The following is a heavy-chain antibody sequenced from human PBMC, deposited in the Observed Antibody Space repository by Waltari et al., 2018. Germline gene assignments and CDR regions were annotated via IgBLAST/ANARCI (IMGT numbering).Heavy chain of an antibody. J-gene: IGHJ6*03. CDR2: IFATGST. Sequence: VQLQESGPGLVKPSETLSLTCTVSGGSISTYYWSWIRQPAGKGLEWIGRIFATGSTNYNPSLKSRVTMSVDTSKNQFSLNLSSVTAADTAVYYCARLPYNNIYFYYYMDVWGKGTTVTVSS. V-gene: IGHV4-4*07. CDR1: GGSISTYY. CDR3: ARLPYNNIYFYYYMDV. D-gene: IGHD3-10*01.